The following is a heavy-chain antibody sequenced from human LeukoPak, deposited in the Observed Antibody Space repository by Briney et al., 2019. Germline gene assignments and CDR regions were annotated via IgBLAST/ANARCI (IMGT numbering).Heavy chain of an antibody. CDR2: IKQDGSEK. J-gene: IGHJ6*02. CDR1: GLSFSSYW. Sequence: GGSLRLSCAASGLSFSSYWLSWVRQAPGKGLEWVANIKQDGSEKHYVDSVKGRFTISRDNAKNSLYLQMHSLRPGDTAVYYCARYCGGDCYGMDVWGQGTTVTVSS. D-gene: IGHD2-21*01. CDR3: ARYCGGDCYGMDV. V-gene: IGHV3-7*01.